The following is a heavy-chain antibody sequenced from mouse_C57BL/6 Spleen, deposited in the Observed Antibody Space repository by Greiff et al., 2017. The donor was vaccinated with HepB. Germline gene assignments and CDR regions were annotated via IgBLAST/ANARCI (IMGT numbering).Heavy chain of an antibody. Sequence: VQLKQSVAELVRPGASVKLSCTASGFNIKNTYMHWVKQRPEQGLEWIGRIDPANGNTKYAPKFQGKATITADTSSNTAYLQLSSLTSEDTAIYYCASSNYGSSLYYYAMDDWGQGTSVTVSS. V-gene: IGHV14-3*01. J-gene: IGHJ4*01. CDR3: ASSNYGSSLYYYAMDD. CDR1: GFNIKNTY. CDR2: IDPANGNT. D-gene: IGHD1-1*01.